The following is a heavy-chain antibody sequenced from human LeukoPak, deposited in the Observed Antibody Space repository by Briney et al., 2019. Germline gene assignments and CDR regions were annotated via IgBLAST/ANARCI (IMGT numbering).Heavy chain of an antibody. CDR2: IYQSGTT. CDR1: GGFITSGIHW. CDR3: ATYFYGDYALHYFDY. Sequence: PSETLSLTCTVSGGFITSGIHWWSWARQTPGKGLEWIGEIYQSGTTNYKPSLKSRVTMSLDKSRNLFSLRLGSVTAADTAVYYCATYFYGDYALHYFDYWGQGALVTVSS. J-gene: IGHJ4*02. V-gene: IGHV4-4*02. D-gene: IGHD4-17*01.